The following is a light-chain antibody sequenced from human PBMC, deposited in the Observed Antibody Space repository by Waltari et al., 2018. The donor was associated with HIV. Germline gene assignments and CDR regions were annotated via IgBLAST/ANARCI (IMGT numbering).Light chain of an antibody. CDR3: SSYAGPNHLL. V-gene: IGLV2-8*01. CDR2: GVN. J-gene: IGLJ2*01. CDR1: SRDVGAYNF. Sequence: QSALTQPPSASGSPGQSVTFSCTGTSRDVGAYNFVSWYQQHPGKAPKLIIYGVNQRPSGVPDRFSGSKSGNTASLTVSGLPADDEADYYCSSYAGPNHLLFGGGTKLTVL.